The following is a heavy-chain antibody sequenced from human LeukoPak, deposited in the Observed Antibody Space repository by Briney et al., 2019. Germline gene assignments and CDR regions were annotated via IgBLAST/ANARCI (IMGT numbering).Heavy chain of an antibody. Sequence: GGSLRFSCEASGFTFNKFAMSWVRQAPGKGPEWVAGIGSSGTTIFYADSVKGRCSVSRDNSKNTVYLEMNSLRAEDTAIYYCAKVSVGPLSRPTHVALYYGMDVWGQGITVIVSS. CDR3: AKVSVGPLSRPTHVALYYGMDV. CDR1: GFTFNKFA. CDR2: IGSSGTTI. V-gene: IGHV3-23*01. D-gene: IGHD2-8*01. J-gene: IGHJ6*02.